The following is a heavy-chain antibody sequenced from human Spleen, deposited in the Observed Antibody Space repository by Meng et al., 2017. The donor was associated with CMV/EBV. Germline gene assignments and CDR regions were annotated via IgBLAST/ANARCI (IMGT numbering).Heavy chain of an antibody. Sequence: GESLKISCAASGFIFSDHYMDWVRQAPGKGLEWVGRSRNKANRYTTEYAASVKGRFTISRDESKNSLYLQMNSLKTEDMAVFYCVRGYNSFDSWGQGTLVTVSS. CDR2: SRNKANRYTT. J-gene: IGHJ4*02. V-gene: IGHV3-72*01. D-gene: IGHD1-1*01. CDR1: GFIFSDHY. CDR3: VRGYNSFDS.